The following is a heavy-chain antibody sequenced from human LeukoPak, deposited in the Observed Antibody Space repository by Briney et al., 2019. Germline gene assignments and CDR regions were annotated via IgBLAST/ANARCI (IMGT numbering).Heavy chain of an antibody. CDR1: GFTFSSYG. D-gene: IGHD3-22*01. Sequence: GGSLRLSCAASGFTFSSYGMHWVRQAPGKGLEWVAVISYDGSNKYYADSVKGRFTISRDNSKNTLYLQMNSLRAEDTAVYYCAKYPAYYYDGSGYYYEHWGQGTLVTVSS. J-gene: IGHJ4*02. CDR2: ISYDGSNK. CDR3: AKYPAYYYDGSGYYYEH. V-gene: IGHV3-30*18.